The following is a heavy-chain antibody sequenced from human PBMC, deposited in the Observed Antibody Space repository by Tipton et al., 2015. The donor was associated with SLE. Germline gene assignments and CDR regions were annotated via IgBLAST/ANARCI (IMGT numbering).Heavy chain of an antibody. J-gene: IGHJ4*02. CDR3: ARESSWDPLFDY. CDR1: GGSISSYY. CDR2: IYYSGST. D-gene: IGHD2-15*01. Sequence: TLSLTCTVSGGSISSYYWSWIRQPPGKGLEWIGYIYYSGSTNYNPSLKSPVTISVETSKNQFSLKLSSVTAAVPAVYYCARESSWDPLFDYWGQGTLVTVSS. V-gene: IGHV4-59*01.